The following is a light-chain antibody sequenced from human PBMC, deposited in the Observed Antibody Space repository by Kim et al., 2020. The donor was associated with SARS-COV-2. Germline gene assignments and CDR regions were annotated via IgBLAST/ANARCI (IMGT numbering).Light chain of an antibody. J-gene: IGLJ3*02. CDR2: VEGSGSD. V-gene: IGLV4-60*03. CDR3: ETWDSNIQV. CDR1: SGNSTYF. Sequence: SSVKLTWTLSSGNSTYFIAWHQQQPGKGPRFLMKVEGSGSDNKGGGVPDRFSGSRSGADRYLIISNLHSEDEADYYCETWDSNIQVFGGGTKLTVL.